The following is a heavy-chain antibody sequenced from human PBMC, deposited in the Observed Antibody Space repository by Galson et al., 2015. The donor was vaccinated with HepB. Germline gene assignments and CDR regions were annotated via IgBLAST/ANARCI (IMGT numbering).Heavy chain of an antibody. J-gene: IGHJ6*03. Sequence: SLRLSCAASGFTFSSYGMHWVRQAPGKGLEWVAVISYDGSNKYYADSVKGRFTISRDNSKNTLYLQMNSLRAEDTAVYYCAKDDYYYYYYMNVWGKGTTVTVSS. CDR1: GFTFSSYG. CDR3: AKDDYYYYYYMNV. CDR2: ISYDGSNK. V-gene: IGHV3-30*18.